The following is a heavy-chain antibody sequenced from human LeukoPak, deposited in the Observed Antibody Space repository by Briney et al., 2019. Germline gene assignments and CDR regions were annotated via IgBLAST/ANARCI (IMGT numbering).Heavy chain of an antibody. V-gene: IGHV3-33*06. CDR1: GFTFSSYG. CDR2: IWYDGSNK. J-gene: IGHJ6*03. Sequence: GGSLSLSCAASGFTFSSYGMHWVRQAPGKGLEWVAVIWYDGSNKYYADSVKGRFTISRDNSKNTLYLQMNSLRAEDAAVYYCAKDPRGSYSRDYYYYMDVWGKGTTVTVSS. CDR3: AKDPRGSYSRDYYYYMDV. D-gene: IGHD1-26*01.